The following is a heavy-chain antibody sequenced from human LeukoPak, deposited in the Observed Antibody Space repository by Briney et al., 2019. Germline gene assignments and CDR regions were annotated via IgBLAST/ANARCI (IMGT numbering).Heavy chain of an antibody. CDR2: ISGSDTST. Sequence: GGSLRLSCAASGFTFSNYSMTWVRQAPGKGLEWVSSISGSDTSTYYADSVKGRFTISRDNSKNTLELQMDSLRAEDTAVYYCAKELDYGLPLFDYWGQGTLVTVSS. J-gene: IGHJ4*02. CDR3: AKELDYGLPLFDY. D-gene: IGHD4-17*01. CDR1: GFTFSNYS. V-gene: IGHV3-23*01.